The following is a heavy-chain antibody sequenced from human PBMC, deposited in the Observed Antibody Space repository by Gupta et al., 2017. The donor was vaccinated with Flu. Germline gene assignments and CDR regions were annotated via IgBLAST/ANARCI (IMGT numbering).Heavy chain of an antibody. J-gene: IGHJ4*02. CDR1: TSYE. Sequence: TSYEINWVRQATGQGLEWMGWMNPNSGNTGYEQKFQGRVTMTRNTSISTAYMELSSLRSEDTAVYYCARFDGVAVAGTDYWGQGTLVTVSS. V-gene: IGHV1-8*01. CDR3: ARFDGVAVAGTDY. D-gene: IGHD6-19*01. CDR2: MNPNSGNT.